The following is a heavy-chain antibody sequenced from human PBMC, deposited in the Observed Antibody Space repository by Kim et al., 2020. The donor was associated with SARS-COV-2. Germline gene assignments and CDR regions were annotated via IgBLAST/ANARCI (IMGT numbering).Heavy chain of an antibody. CDR3: SRGDRVATTFHSYYYMDV. CDR1: GGSISSYY. CDR2: IYYSGST. V-gene: IGHV4-59*01. Sequence: SETLSLTCTVSGGSISSYYWSWIRQPPGKGLEWIGYIYYSGSTNYNPSLKSRVTISVDTSKNQFSLKLSSVTAADTAVYYCSRGDRVATTFHSYYYMDVWGKGTSVTVSS. J-gene: IGHJ6*03. D-gene: IGHD5-12*01.